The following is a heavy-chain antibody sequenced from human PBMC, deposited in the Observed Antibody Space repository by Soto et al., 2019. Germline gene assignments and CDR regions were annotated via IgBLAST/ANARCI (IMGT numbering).Heavy chain of an antibody. Sequence: SVKVSCQASGGTFSSYAISWVRQAPGQGLEWMGGIIPIFGTANYAQKFQGRVTITADKSTSTAYMELSSLRSEDTAVYYCARDKVKYSSSWPDAFDIWGQGTMVTVSS. CDR3: ARDKVKYSSSWPDAFDI. V-gene: IGHV1-69*06. CDR2: IIPIFGTA. D-gene: IGHD6-13*01. CDR1: GGTFSSYA. J-gene: IGHJ3*02.